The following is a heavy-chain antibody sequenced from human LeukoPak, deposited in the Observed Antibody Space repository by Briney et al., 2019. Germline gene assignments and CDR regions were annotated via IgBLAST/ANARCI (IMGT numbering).Heavy chain of an antibody. CDR1: GFTFSSYW. V-gene: IGHV3-7*01. Sequence: PGGSLRLSCAASGFTFSSYWMSWVRQAPGKGLEWVANIKQDGSEKYYVDSVKGRFTISRDNAKNSLYLQMNSLRAEDTAVYYCARERYDYVWGSYRYTNYFDYWGQGTLVTVSS. J-gene: IGHJ4*02. CDR3: ARERYDYVWGSYRYTNYFDY. D-gene: IGHD3-16*02. CDR2: IKQDGSEK.